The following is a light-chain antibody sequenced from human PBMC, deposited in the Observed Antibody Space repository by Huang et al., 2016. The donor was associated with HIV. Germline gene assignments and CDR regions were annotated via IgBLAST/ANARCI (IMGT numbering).Light chain of an antibody. Sequence: EIVLTKSPGTLSLSPGERATLSWRASQSISGGHVAWYQQKPGQAPRLLIRGATSRATCSPDRFSGSGSGTDFSLSISRLEPEDFAVYYCQQYGRSPQTFGRGTKLEIK. J-gene: IGKJ1*01. V-gene: IGKV3-20*01. CDR2: GAT. CDR1: QSISGGH. CDR3: QQYGRSPQT.